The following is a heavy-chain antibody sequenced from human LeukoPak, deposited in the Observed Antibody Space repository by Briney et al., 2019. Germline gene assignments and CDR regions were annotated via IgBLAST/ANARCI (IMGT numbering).Heavy chain of an antibody. V-gene: IGHV4-4*07. D-gene: IGHD5-18*01. Sequence: SETLSLTCTVSGGSISSYYWSWIRQPAGKGLEWIGRIYTSGSTNYNPSLKSRVTMSVDTSKNQFSLKLSSVAAADTAVYYCAREAADEDTAMVIFDYWGQGTLVTVSS. CDR2: IYTSGST. CDR3: AREAADEDTAMVIFDY. CDR1: GGSISSYY. J-gene: IGHJ4*02.